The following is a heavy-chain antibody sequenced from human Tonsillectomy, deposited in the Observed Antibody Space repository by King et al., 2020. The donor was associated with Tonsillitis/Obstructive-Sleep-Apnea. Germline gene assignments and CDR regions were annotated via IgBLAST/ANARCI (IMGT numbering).Heavy chain of an antibody. CDR2: ISSSSSYI. D-gene: IGHD1-26*01. Sequence: VQLVESGGGLVKPGGSLRLSCAASGFTFSSYSMNWVRQAPGKGLEWVSSISSSSSYIYYADSVKGRFTTSRDNAKNSLYLQMNSLRAEDTAVYYCARDRREWELPDAFDIWGQGTMVTVSS. CDR3: ARDRREWELPDAFDI. J-gene: IGHJ3*02. CDR1: GFTFSSYS. V-gene: IGHV3-21*01.